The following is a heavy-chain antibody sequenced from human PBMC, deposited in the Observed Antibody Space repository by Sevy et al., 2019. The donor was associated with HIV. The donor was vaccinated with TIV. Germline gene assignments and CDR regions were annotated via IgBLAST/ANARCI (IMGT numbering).Heavy chain of an antibody. D-gene: IGHD3-3*01. CDR1: GYTLTELS. V-gene: IGHV1-24*01. CDR2: FDHEDGET. CDR3: ATSNRLRFLEWLLDFDP. Sequence: ASVKVSCKVSGYTLTELSMHWVRQAPGKGLEWMGGFDHEDGETIYAQKFQGRVTMTEDTSTDTAYMELSSLRSEDTAVYYCATSNRLRFLEWLLDFDPWGQGTLVTVSS. J-gene: IGHJ5*02.